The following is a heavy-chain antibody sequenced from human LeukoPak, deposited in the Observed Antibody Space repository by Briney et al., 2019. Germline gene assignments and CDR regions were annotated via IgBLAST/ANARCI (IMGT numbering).Heavy chain of an antibody. J-gene: IGHJ4*02. CDR1: GGSFSGYY. CDR3: QSRFLEWLLDY. CDR2: IYYGGYT. Sequence: SETLSLTCAVYGGSFSGYYWGWIRQPPGKGLEWIGSIYYGGYTYYNPSLKSRVTISVDTSKNQFSLKLSSVIAADTAIYYCQSRFLEWLLDYWGQGTLVTVSS. D-gene: IGHD3-3*01. V-gene: IGHV4-59*05.